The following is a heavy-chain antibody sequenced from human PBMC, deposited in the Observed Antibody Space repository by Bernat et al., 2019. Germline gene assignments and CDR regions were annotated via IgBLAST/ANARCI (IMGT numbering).Heavy chain of an antibody. D-gene: IGHD2-15*01. Sequence: QLQLQESGPGLVKLSETLSLTCTVSGGSISSSSYYWGWIRQPPGKGLEWIGSIYYSGSTYYNPSLKSRVTISVDTSKNQFSLKLSSVTAADTAVYYCARRRVRGVGVASFDYWGQGTLVTVSS. CDR3: ARRRVRGVGVASFDY. V-gene: IGHV4-39*01. CDR1: GGSISSSSYY. CDR2: IYYSGST. J-gene: IGHJ4*02.